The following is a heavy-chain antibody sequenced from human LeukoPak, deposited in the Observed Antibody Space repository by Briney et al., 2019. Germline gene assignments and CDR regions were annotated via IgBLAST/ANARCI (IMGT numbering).Heavy chain of an antibody. CDR1: GFTVSSKY. J-gene: IGHJ4*02. V-gene: IGHV3-23*01. CDR2: ISGSGGST. CDR3: AASADIVVVPATHD. D-gene: IGHD2-2*01. Sequence: HPGGSLRPSCAASGFTVSSKYMSWVRQAPGKGLEWVSAISGSGGSTYYADSVKARFTISRDNSKNTLYLQMNSLRAEDTAVYYCAASADIVVVPATHDWGQGTLVTVSS.